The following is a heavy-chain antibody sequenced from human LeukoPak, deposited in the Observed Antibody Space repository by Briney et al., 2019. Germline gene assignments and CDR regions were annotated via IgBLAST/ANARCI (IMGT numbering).Heavy chain of an antibody. CDR1: GFTFSSYA. J-gene: IGHJ4*02. D-gene: IGHD6-19*01. V-gene: IGHV3-53*01. CDR3: ARELGYSSSY. CDR2: IYSGGST. Sequence: GGSLRLSCAASGFTFSSYAMSWVRQAPGKGLEWVSVIYSGGSTYYADSVKGRFTISRDNSKNTLYLQMNSLRAEDTAVYYCARELGYSSSYWGQGTLVTVSS.